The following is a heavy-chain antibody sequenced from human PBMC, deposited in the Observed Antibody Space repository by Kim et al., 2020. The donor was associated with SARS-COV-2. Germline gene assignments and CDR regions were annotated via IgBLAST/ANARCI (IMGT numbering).Heavy chain of an antibody. Sequence: GGSLRLSCAASGFTFSSYEMKWVRQAPGKGLEWVSYISSSGSTIYYADSVKGRFTISRDNAKNSLYLQMNSLRAEDTAVYYCARWAVAVNYYDSSGYHYYYYMDVWGKGTTVTVSS. CDR1: GFTFSSYE. CDR2: ISSSGSTI. J-gene: IGHJ6*03. CDR3: ARWAVAVNYYDSSGYHYYYYMDV. D-gene: IGHD3-22*01. V-gene: IGHV3-48*03.